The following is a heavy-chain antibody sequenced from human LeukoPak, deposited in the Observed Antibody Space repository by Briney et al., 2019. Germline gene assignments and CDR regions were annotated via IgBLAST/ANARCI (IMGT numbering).Heavy chain of an antibody. CDR1: GFTFSSYG. J-gene: IGHJ4*02. V-gene: IGHV3-33*06. D-gene: IGHD6-13*01. CDR3: AKEHMAAAGRLDY. Sequence: PGGSLRLSCAASGFTFSSYGMHWVRQAPGKGLEWVAVIWYDGGNKYYADSVKGRFTISRDNSKNTLYLQMNSLRAEDTAVYYCAKEHMAAAGRLDYWGQGTLVTVSS. CDR2: IWYDGGNK.